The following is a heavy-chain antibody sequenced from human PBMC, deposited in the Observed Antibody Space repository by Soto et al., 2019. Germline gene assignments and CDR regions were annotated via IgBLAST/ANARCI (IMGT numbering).Heavy chain of an antibody. D-gene: IGHD4-17*01. CDR2: IIPISGTA. CDR1: GGTFSSYA. J-gene: IGHJ4*02. Sequence: QVQLVQSGAEVQKPGSSVKVSCKASGGTFSSYAISWVRQAPGQGLEWMGGIIPISGTANYAQKFQGRVTITADESTSTAYMELSSLRSEDTAVYYCARDRASEGYGDYANNNWGQGTLVTVSS. V-gene: IGHV1-69*01. CDR3: ARDRASEGYGDYANNN.